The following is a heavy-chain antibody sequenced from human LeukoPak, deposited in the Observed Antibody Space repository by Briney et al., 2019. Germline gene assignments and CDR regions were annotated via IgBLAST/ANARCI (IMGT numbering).Heavy chain of an antibody. J-gene: IGHJ3*02. V-gene: IGHV4-59*12. Sequence: SETLSLTCTASGGSISSYYWSWIRQPPGKGLEWIGYIYYSGSTNYNPSLKSRVTISVDTSKNQFSLKLSSVTAADTAVYYCAREVKRYDILTGYYPDAFDIWGQGTMVTVSS. CDR2: IYYSGST. D-gene: IGHD3-9*01. CDR3: AREVKRYDILTGYYPDAFDI. CDR1: GGSISSYY.